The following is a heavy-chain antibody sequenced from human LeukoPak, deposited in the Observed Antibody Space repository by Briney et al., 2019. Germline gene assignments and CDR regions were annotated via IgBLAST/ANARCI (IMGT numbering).Heavy chain of an antibody. CDR1: GFTFSSYW. J-gene: IGHJ5*02. CDR2: IKQDGSEK. Sequence: GGSLRLSCAASGFTFSSYWMSWVRQAPGKGLEWVANIKQDGSEKYYVDSVKGRFTISRDNAKNSPYLQMNSLRAEDTAMYYCASEPPAGDWFDPWGQGTLVTVSS. D-gene: IGHD2-8*02. CDR3: ASEPPAGDWFDP. V-gene: IGHV3-7*01.